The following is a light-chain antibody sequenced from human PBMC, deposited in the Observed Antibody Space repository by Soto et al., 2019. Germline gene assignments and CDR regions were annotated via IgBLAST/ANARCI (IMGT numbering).Light chain of an antibody. CDR1: SSDVGGYKY. CDR2: EVS. CDR3: SSYTSSSTLGV. J-gene: IGLJ2*01. Sequence: QSALPQPASVSGSPGQSITISCTGTSSDVGGYKYVSWYQQHPGKAPKLMLYEVSNRPSGVSSRFSGSKSGNTASLTISGHQAGDEADYYCSSYTSSSTLGVFGGGTKVTVL. V-gene: IGLV2-14*01.